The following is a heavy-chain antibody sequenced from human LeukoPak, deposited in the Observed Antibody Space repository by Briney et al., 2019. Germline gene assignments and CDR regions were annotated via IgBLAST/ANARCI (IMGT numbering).Heavy chain of an antibody. V-gene: IGHV1-46*01. Sequence: ASVKVSCKASGYTFASYYMHWVRQAPGQGLEWMRIINPSGGSTSYAQKFQGRVTMTRDTSTSTVYMELSSLRSEDTAVYYCARDSIAVAGTFVYWGQGTLVTVSS. J-gene: IGHJ4*02. CDR3: ARDSIAVAGTFVY. CDR1: GYTFASYY. D-gene: IGHD6-19*01. CDR2: INPSGGST.